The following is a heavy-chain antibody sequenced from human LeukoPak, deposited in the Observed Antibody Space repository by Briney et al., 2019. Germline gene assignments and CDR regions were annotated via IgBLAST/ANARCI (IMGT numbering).Heavy chain of an antibody. D-gene: IGHD3-3*01. Sequence: SETLSLTCTVSGGSISNYYWSWIRQPPGKGLEWIGYIHYSGSTNYNPSLMSRVTISVDTSKTQFSLKLSYVTAADTAAYYCARVDSGYYHDAFDIWGQGTMVTVSS. J-gene: IGHJ3*02. CDR3: ARVDSGYYHDAFDI. V-gene: IGHV4-59*01. CDR2: IHYSGST. CDR1: GGSISNYY.